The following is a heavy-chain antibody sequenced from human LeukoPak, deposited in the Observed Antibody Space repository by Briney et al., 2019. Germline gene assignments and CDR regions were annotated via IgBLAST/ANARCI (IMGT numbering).Heavy chain of an antibody. CDR2: ITGSSTWT. J-gene: IGHJ2*01. Sequence: GGSLRLSCEASGFTFGTYGMTWVRQHPGQGLEWVSGITGSSTWTYYADSVRGRFTISRDNSKNTLHLQMNNLTADDTAIYYCARELVSLGTGYFDLWGRGTLVTVSS. V-gene: IGHV3-23*01. CDR1: GFTFGTYG. D-gene: IGHD7-27*01. CDR3: ARELVSLGTGYFDL.